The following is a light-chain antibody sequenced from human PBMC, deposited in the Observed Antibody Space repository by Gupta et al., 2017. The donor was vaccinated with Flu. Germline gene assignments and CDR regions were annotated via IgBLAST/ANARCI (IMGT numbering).Light chain of an antibody. J-gene: IGKJ2*01. CDR2: AAS. CDR3: QQTDTTPYT. V-gene: IGKV1-39*01. Sequence: DIQMTQSPSSLSASVGDRVTITCRASQSIANYLHWYQQKPMKAPNLLIYAASTLQSGVPSRFSGSGSGTDFTLTISSLQPEDFATYYCQQTDTTPYTFAQRTKLEIK. CDR1: QSIANY.